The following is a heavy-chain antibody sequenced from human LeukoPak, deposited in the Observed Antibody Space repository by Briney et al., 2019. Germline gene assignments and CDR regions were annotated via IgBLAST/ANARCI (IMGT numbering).Heavy chain of an antibody. CDR1: GFTFSRYA. J-gene: IGHJ4*02. CDR3: AKADTSGFYSPLGY. Sequence: GGSLRLSCAASGFTFSRYAMTWVRQAPGKGLGWVSTITNSGGNTYYADSVKGRFTISRDNSENTLFLQMNSLRADDTAVYFCAKADTSGFYSPLGYWGQGSLVTVSS. D-gene: IGHD3-22*01. V-gene: IGHV3-23*01. CDR2: ITNSGGNT.